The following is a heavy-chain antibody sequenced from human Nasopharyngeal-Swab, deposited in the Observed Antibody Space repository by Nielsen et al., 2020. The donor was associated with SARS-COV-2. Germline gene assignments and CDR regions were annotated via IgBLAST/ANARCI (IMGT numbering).Heavy chain of an antibody. V-gene: IGHV3-74*01. J-gene: IGHJ4*02. D-gene: IGHD6-19*01. CDR3: ARGGYSSGLDY. CDR1: GFTFTDYW. CDR2: INIDGGIT. Sequence: GESLKISCAASGFTFTDYWMHWVRQAPGKGLVWVSQINIDGGITYYADSVKGRFTISRDNAKNTLYLQMNSLRAEDTALYLCARGGYSSGLDYWGQGTLVTVSS.